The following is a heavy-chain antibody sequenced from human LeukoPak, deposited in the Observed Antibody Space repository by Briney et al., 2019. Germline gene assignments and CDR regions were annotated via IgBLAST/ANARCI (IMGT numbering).Heavy chain of an antibody. CDR1: GYTFTGYY. V-gene: IGHV1-2*02. CDR2: INPNSGGT. Sequence: ASVKVSCKASGYTFTGYYMHWVRQAPGQGLEWMGWINPNSGGTNYAQKFQGRVTMTRDTSINTAYMELSRLRSDDTAVYYCARGAFGEDSSGYYGFFVYWGQGTLVTVSS. D-gene: IGHD3-22*01. J-gene: IGHJ4*02. CDR3: ARGAFGEDSSGYYGFFVY.